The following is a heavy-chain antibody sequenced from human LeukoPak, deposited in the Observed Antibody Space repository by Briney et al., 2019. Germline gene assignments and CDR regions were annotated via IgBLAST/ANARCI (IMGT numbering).Heavy chain of an antibody. D-gene: IGHD1-1*01. CDR3: ARRTHLLVYFDY. CDR1: GGSISSSSYY. Sequence: PSETLSLTCTVSGGSISSSSYYWGWIRQPPGKGLEWIGSIYYSGSTYYNPSLKSRVTISVDTSKNQFSLKLNSVTAADTAVYYCARRTHLLVYFDYWGQGTLVTVSS. V-gene: IGHV4-39*01. CDR2: IYYSGST. J-gene: IGHJ4*02.